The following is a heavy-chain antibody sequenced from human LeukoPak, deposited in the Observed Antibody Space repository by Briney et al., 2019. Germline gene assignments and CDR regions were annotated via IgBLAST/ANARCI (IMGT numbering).Heavy chain of an antibody. V-gene: IGHV3-7*01. D-gene: IGHD5-12*01. J-gene: IGHJ4*02. CDR1: GINFRGYW. CDR2: TKQDGSEK. CDR3: ARDLGHTGYDLYDY. Sequence: PGGSLRLSCAVSGINFRGYWMAWVRQAPGKGLEWVANTKQDGSEKYYVDSVKGRFTISRDNAKNSLYLEMNSLRVEDTAVYYRARDLGHTGYDLYDYWGQGTLVTVSS.